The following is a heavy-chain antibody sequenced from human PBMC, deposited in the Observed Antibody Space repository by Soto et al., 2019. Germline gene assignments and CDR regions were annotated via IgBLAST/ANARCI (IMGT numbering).Heavy chain of an antibody. CDR3: ARDLYDFWSGYSDY. Sequence: ASVKVSCTASGYTFTSYGISWVRQAPGQGLEWMGWISAYNGNTNYAQKLQGRVTMTTDTSTSTAYMELRSLRSDDTAVYYCARDLYDFWSGYSDYWGQGTLVTVSS. CDR1: GYTFTSYG. J-gene: IGHJ4*02. V-gene: IGHV1-18*01. D-gene: IGHD3-3*01. CDR2: ISAYNGNT.